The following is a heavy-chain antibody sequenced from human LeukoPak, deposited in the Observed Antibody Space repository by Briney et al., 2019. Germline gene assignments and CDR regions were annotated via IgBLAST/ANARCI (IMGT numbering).Heavy chain of an antibody. J-gene: IGHJ5*02. CDR1: GFTFSNYA. CDR3: VSGSRGWFDDNWFDP. V-gene: IGHV3-23*01. Sequence: PGGSLRLSCAASGFTFSNYAMSWVRQAPGKGLEWVSAISGSGGSTYYADSVKGRFTISRDNSKNTLYLQMNSLRDEDTAVYYCVSGSRGWFDDNWFDPWGQGTLVTVSS. D-gene: IGHD6-19*01. CDR2: ISGSGGST.